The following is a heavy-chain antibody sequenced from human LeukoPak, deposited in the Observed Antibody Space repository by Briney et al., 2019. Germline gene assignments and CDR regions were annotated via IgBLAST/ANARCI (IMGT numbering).Heavy chain of an antibody. CDR1: GGSISSHY. D-gene: IGHD1-26*01. V-gene: IGHV4-59*11. CDR2: IYYSGST. Sequence: SETLSLTCTVSGGSISSHYWSWIRQPPGKGLEWIGYIYYSGSTNYNPSLKSRVTISVDTSKNQFSLKLSSVTAADTAVYYCATGVGATSFDYWGQGNLVTVSS. CDR3: ATGVGATSFDY. J-gene: IGHJ4*02.